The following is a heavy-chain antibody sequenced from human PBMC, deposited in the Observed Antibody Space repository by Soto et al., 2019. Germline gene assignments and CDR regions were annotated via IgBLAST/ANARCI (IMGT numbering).Heavy chain of an antibody. J-gene: IGHJ4*02. Sequence: TPETLSLTCTVSGGSVSSGSYYWSWIRQPPGKGLEWIGYIYYSGSTNYNPSLKSRVTISVDTSKNQFSLKLSSVTAADTAVYYCARVYYYDSSGYPIDYWGQGTLVTVSS. D-gene: IGHD3-22*01. CDR3: ARVYYYDSSGYPIDY. CDR2: IYYSGST. CDR1: GGSVSSGSYY. V-gene: IGHV4-61*01.